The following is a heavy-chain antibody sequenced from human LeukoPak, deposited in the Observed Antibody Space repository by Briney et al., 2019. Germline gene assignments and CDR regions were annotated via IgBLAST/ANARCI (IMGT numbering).Heavy chain of an antibody. CDR2: INHSGST. D-gene: IGHD3-10*01. V-gene: IGHV4-34*01. CDR3: ARQQRYYYGSGSTDY. CDR1: GGSFSGYY. J-gene: IGHJ4*02. Sequence: SETLSLTCAVYGGSFSGYYWSWIRQPPGKGLEWIGEINHSGSTNYNPSLKSRVTISVDTSKNQFSLKLSSVTAADTAVYYCARQQRYYYGSGSTDYWGRGTLVTVSS.